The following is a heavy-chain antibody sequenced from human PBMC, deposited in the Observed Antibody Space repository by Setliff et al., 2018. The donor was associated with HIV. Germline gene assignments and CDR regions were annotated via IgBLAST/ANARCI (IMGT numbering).Heavy chain of an antibody. J-gene: IGHJ6*03. CDR1: GGTFSDYS. CDR2: IHHSGRT. Sequence: SETLSLTCAVYGGTFSDYSWTWIRRPPGKGLEWIGEIHHSGRTEYNPSLTSRISMSVDSSKNQFSLRMSSVAAADTAGYYCARGRCTGGTCSGRYSYLRIDVWGKGTTVTVSS. V-gene: IGHV4-34*01. CDR3: ARGRCTGGTCSGRYSYLRIDV. D-gene: IGHD2-8*02.